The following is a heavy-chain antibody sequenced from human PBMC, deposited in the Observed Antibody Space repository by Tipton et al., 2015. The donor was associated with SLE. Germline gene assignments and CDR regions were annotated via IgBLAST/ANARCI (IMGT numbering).Heavy chain of an antibody. V-gene: IGHV4-61*02. Sequence: TLSLTCTVSGGSISSGRYYWSWIRQPAGKGLEWIGRFYTSGGTNYNPSLKSRVTISVDTSKNQFSLKLSSVTAADTAVYYCARDQGWFGEPYDAFDIWGQGTMVTVSS. CDR2: FYTSGGT. D-gene: IGHD3-10*01. J-gene: IGHJ3*02. CDR1: GGSISSGRYY. CDR3: ARDQGWFGEPYDAFDI.